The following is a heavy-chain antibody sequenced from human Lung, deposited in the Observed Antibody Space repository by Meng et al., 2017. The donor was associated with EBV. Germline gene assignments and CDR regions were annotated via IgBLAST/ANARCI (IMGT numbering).Heavy chain of an antibody. J-gene: IGHJ4*02. CDR2: INAYNGDT. V-gene: IGHV1-18*01. D-gene: IGHD1-26*01. Sequence: QAQLVQSGGEVKKPGXSVKVSCKASGYTFTNYGITWVRQAPGQVLEWMGWINAYNGDTNYAQTLQGRVTMTTDTSTSTAYMELRSLRSDDTAVYYCARVEVGITSGDYWGQGTLVTFSS. CDR1: GYTFTNYG. CDR3: ARVEVGITSGDY.